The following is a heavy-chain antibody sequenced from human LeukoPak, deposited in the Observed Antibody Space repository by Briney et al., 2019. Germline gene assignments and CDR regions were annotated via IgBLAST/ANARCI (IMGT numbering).Heavy chain of an antibody. J-gene: IGHJ4*02. V-gene: IGHV3-48*03. CDR2: ISSSGSTI. CDR1: GFTFSSYE. CDR3: ARDHGAVAGTNGFDY. Sequence: PGGSLRLSCAASGFTFSSYEMNWVRQAPGKGLEWVSYISSSGSTIYYADSVKGRFTISRDNAKNSLHLQMNSLRAEDTAVYYCARDHGAVAGTNGFDYWGQGTLVTVSS. D-gene: IGHD6-19*01.